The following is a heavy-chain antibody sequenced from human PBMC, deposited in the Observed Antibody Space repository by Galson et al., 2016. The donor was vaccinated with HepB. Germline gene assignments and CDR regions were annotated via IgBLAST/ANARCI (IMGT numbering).Heavy chain of an antibody. V-gene: IGHV4-4*02. CDR1: GDFISSTFW. J-gene: IGHJ6*02. Sequence: LSLTCAVSGDFISSTFWWSWVRQSPEKGLEWIGEISRSERTNYNPSLKNRVTISVDKSKKHFSLELTSATAADSAVYYCTRVACSTGNCYYYGLDVWGQGTTVTVSS. D-gene: IGHD6-19*01. CDR2: ISRSERT. CDR3: TRVACSTGNCYYYGLDV.